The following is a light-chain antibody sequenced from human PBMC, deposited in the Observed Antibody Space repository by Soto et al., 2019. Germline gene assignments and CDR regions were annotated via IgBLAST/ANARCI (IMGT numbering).Light chain of an antibody. Sequence: ETVMTQSPATLSVSPGERATLSCRASQSISSNLAWYQQKPGQAPRLLIYGASTRATDMPGTFSGRGSGTEFTLTISSLRPEDFGVYYCQQYRSWPRTFGQGTKV. CDR3: QQYRSWPRT. V-gene: IGKV3-15*01. CDR2: GAS. J-gene: IGKJ1*01. CDR1: QSISSN.